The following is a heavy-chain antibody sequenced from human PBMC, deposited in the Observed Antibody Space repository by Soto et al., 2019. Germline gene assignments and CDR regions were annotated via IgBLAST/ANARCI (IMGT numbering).Heavy chain of an antibody. CDR3: ARSSDTDYYYFMDV. J-gene: IGHJ6*03. D-gene: IGHD6-6*01. Sequence: GESLTISCKRSGYSFTSYWIGWVRQMPGKGLEWMGIIYPGDSDTRYSPSFQGQVTISADKSISTAYLQWSSLKASDTAMYYFARSSDTDYYYFMDVCGKGTTVIVSS. CDR2: IYPGDSDT. CDR1: GYSFTSYW. V-gene: IGHV5-51*01.